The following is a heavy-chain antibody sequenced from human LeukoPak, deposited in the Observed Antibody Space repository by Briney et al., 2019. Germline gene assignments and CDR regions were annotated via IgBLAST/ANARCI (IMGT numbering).Heavy chain of an antibody. Sequence: GGSLRLSCSASGFTVSSYYMNWVRQAPGKELEGVSDIYTGGGRYFADFVRGRFTISRGTSKKMVFLQMNSLKVEDTAVYYCARGIDYWGRETLVTVSS. CDR3: ARGIDY. CDR1: GFTVSSYY. CDR2: IYTGGGR. J-gene: IGHJ4*02. V-gene: IGHV3-53*01.